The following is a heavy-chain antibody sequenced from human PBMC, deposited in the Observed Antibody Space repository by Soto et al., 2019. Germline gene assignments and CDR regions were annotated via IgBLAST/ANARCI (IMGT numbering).Heavy chain of an antibody. Sequence: SETLSLTCIVSGGSINSDGYYWSWIRQLPGAGLEWIGYIYNSGSTSYNPSLRSRATISLDTSKNQFSLKLTSVTAADTAVYYCARDATWNDSAFDIWGRGTLVTVSS. V-gene: IGHV4-31*03. J-gene: IGHJ3*02. D-gene: IGHD1-1*01. CDR3: ARDATWNDSAFDI. CDR2: IYNSGST. CDR1: GGSINSDGYY.